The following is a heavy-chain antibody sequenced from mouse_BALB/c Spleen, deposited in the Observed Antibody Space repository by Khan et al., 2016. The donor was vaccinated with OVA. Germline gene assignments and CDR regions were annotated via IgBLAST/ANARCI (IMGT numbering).Heavy chain of an antibody. CDR1: GFTFSSFG. V-gene: IGHV5-17*02. CDR2: ISSGNATI. D-gene: IGHD2-4*01. CDR3: AGSMISTWYFDV. Sequence: EVELVESGGGLVQPGGSRKLSCAASGFTFSSFGMHWVRQAPEKGLEWVAYISSGNATIYYADIVKGRFTISRDNPKNTLFLQMTSLRSSDTTMYYCAGSMISTWYFDVWGAGTTVTVSS. J-gene: IGHJ1*01.